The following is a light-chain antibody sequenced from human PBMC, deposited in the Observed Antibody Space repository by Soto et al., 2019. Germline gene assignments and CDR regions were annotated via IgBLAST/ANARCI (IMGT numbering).Light chain of an antibody. CDR1: QSISSY. CDR3: QQSYSTPF. V-gene: IGKV1-39*01. J-gene: IGKJ3*01. Sequence: DIQMTQSPSSLSASVGDRVTITCRASQSISSYLNWYQQKPGKAPKLLIYAASSLQSGVPSRFSGSGSGTDFTITISSLQPEDFATYYCQQSYSTPFFGPGTIVDIK. CDR2: AAS.